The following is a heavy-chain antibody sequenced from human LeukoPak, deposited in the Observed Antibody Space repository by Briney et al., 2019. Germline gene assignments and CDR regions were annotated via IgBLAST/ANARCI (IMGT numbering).Heavy chain of an antibody. CDR2: VYHTGST. CDR3: ARATTSSSSLHSYFGMDV. Sequence: GSLRLSCAASGFTFSSYSMNWVRQAPGKGLEWIGSVYHTGSTFDNPSLKGRVTISVDTSKNQFSLKLNSVTAADTAVYYCARATTSSSSLHSYFGMDVWGQGTTVTVSS. J-gene: IGHJ6*02. CDR1: GFTFSSYS. D-gene: IGHD2-2*01. V-gene: IGHV4-38-2*01.